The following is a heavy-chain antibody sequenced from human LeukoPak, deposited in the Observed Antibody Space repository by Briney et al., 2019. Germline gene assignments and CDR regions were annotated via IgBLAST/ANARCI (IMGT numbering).Heavy chain of an antibody. Sequence: SETLSLTCTVSGGSISSYYWSWIRQPPGKGLGWIGYIYYSGSTNYNPSLKSRVTISVDTSKNQFSLKLSSVTAADTAVYYCARQYCSSTSCSAIYYFDYWGQGTLVTVSS. CDR2: IYYSGST. V-gene: IGHV4-59*08. CDR1: GGSISSYY. CDR3: ARQYCSSTSCSAIYYFDY. J-gene: IGHJ4*02. D-gene: IGHD2-2*01.